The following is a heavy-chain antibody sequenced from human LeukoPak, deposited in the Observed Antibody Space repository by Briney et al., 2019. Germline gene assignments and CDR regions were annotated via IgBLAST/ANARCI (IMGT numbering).Heavy chain of an antibody. Sequence: SETLSLTCTVSGASITSYYWSWIRQSPGKGLEWIGYKFYSGSNDQNPSLKSRVSISTDTSRNQFSLKMTSVTAADTAAYYCAGGKSWWPWDYWGQGILVTVSS. CDR1: GASITSYY. D-gene: IGHD2-15*01. V-gene: IGHV4-59*01. CDR3: AGGKSWWPWDY. J-gene: IGHJ4*02. CDR2: KFYSGSN.